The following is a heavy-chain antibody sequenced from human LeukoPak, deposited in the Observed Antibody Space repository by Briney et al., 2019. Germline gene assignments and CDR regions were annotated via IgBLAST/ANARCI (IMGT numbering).Heavy chain of an antibody. V-gene: IGHV3-20*04. CDR1: GFTFDDYA. Sequence: PGGSLRLSCAASGFTFDDYAMSWVRQAPGKGLEWVSGINWNGGSTSYADSMKGRFTIPRDNAKNSLYLQMNFLRAEDTALYYCAREFAGFDSWGQGTLVTVSS. CDR2: INWNGGST. CDR3: AREFAGFDS. D-gene: IGHD3-10*01. J-gene: IGHJ4*02.